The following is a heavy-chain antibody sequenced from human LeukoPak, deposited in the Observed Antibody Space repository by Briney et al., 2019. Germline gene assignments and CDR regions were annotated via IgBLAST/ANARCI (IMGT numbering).Heavy chain of an antibody. J-gene: IGHJ4*02. CDR1: GFTFSSYS. D-gene: IGHD4-17*01. CDR2: ISSSSSYI. V-gene: IGHV3-21*04. Sequence: GGSLRLSCAASGFTFSSYSMNWVRQAPGKGLEWVSSISSSSSYIYYADSVKGRFTISRDNAKNSLYLQMTSLRAEDTALYYCARQNGGAEYGDYGHWGQGILVTVSS. CDR3: ARQNGGAEYGDYGH.